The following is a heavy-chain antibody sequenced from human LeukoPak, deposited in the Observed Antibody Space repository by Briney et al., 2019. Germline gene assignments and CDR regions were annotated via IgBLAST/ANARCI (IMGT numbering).Heavy chain of an antibody. V-gene: IGHV5-51*01. CDR3: ASSYSSGWYVGAFDI. D-gene: IGHD6-19*01. J-gene: IGHJ3*02. Sequence: GESLKISCKGSGYSFTSYWIAWVRQMPGKGLEWMGIIYPGDSDTRYSPSFQGQVTISADKSISTAYLQWSSLKASDTAMYYCASSYSSGWYVGAFDIWGQGTMVTVSS. CDR1: GYSFTSYW. CDR2: IYPGDSDT.